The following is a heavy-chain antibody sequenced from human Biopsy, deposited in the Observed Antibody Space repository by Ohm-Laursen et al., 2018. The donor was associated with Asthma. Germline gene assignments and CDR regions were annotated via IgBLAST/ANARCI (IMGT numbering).Heavy chain of an antibody. CDR3: ADLFFQAFDT. J-gene: IGHJ5*02. V-gene: IGHV1-24*01. CDR2: FVRER. CDR1: GYFLSKMP. D-gene: IGHD3-3*01. Sequence: ASVKVSCKVSGYFLSKMPMHWVRQAPGKGLEWMGGFVRERIYAQKFRGRLTMTEDISTDTAYMELNSLTSEDTDVYYCADLFFQAFDTWGQGTPVTVSS.